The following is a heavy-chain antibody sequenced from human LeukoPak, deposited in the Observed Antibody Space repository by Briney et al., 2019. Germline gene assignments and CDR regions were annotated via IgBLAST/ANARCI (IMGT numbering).Heavy chain of an antibody. CDR1: GYTFTSYD. V-gene: IGHV7-4-1*02. J-gene: IGHJ4*02. CDR3: GRYYYDSSGYCHIDY. CDR2: INTNTGNP. D-gene: IGHD3-22*01. Sequence: GASVKVSCKASGYTFTSYDINWVRQATGQGLEWMGWINTNTGNPTYAQGFTGRFVFSLDTSVSTAYLQISSLKAEDTAVYYCGRYYYDSSGYCHIDYWGQGTLVTVSS.